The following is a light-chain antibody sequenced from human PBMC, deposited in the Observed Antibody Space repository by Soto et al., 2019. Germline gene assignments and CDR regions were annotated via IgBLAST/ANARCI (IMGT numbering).Light chain of an antibody. Sequence: EIVLTQSPGTLSLSPGERATLSCRASQNLSSSYLAWYQQKPGQAPRLLIYGTSIRATGIPDRFSGSGSGTDFTLTITRLEPEDFAVYYCQRFGTSPPWTFGQGTKVEFK. CDR3: QRFGTSPPWT. J-gene: IGKJ1*01. V-gene: IGKV3-20*01. CDR2: GTS. CDR1: QNLSSSY.